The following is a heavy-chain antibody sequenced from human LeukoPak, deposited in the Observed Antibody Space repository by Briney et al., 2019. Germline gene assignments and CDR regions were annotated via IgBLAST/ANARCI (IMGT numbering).Heavy chain of an antibody. CDR2: LSSSGTTI. CDR1: GFTFGIYA. D-gene: IGHD4-23*01. J-gene: IGHJ4*01. V-gene: IGHV3-48*03. Sequence: GGSLRLSCAASGFTFGIYAMNWVRQAPGKGLEWISYLSSSGTTIYYADSVKGRFTISRDNAKNSLYLQMNSLRVEDTALYFCARETQGLDFWGQGILVTVSS. CDR3: ARETQGLDF.